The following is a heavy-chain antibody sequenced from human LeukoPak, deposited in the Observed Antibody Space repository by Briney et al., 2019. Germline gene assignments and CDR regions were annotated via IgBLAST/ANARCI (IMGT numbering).Heavy chain of an antibody. D-gene: IGHD3-10*01. J-gene: IGHJ3*02. CDR3: ARGLTPAYLLWFREVDAFDI. CDR2: IKQDGSEK. Sequence: PGGSLRLSCAASGLTVSGTHMSWVRRAPGKGLEWVANIKQDGSEKYYVDSVKGRFTISRDNAKNSLYLQMNSLRAEDTAVYYCARGLTPAYLLWFREVDAFDIWGQGTMVTVSS. V-gene: IGHV3-7*01. CDR1: GLTVSGTH.